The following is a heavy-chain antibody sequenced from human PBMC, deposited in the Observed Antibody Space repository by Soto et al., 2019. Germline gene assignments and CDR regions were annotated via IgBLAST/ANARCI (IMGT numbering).Heavy chain of an antibody. D-gene: IGHD6-19*01. CDR3: ARVEAVAGTFFDY. J-gene: IGHJ4*02. CDR1: GYTFTGYY. CDR2: INPNSGGT. Sequence: GASVKVSCKASGYTFTGYYMHWVRQAPGQGLEWMGWINPNSGGTNYAQKFQGWVTMTRDTSISTAYMELSRLRSDDTAVYYCARVEAVAGTFFDYWGQGTLVTVSS. V-gene: IGHV1-2*04.